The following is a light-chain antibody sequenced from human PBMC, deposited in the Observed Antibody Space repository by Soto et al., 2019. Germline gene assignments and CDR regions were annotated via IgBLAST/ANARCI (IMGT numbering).Light chain of an antibody. Sequence: EVVMTQSPSTLSVSPGERAALSWRASQSVSTYLAWYQQKPGQAPRLLIYGASTRAAGVPARFSGSGYGTEFNLTVSSLQSEDIAVYFCQQYNNWPPNFGQGTRLEIK. J-gene: IGKJ5*01. CDR1: QSVSTY. CDR2: GAS. V-gene: IGKV3-15*01. CDR3: QQYNNWPPN.